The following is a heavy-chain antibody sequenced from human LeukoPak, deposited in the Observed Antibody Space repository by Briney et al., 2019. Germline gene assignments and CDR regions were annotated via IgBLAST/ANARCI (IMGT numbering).Heavy chain of an antibody. J-gene: IGHJ3*02. CDR2: IKQDGSEK. V-gene: IGHV3-7*01. CDR1: GFTFSSYW. CDR3: ARNRYSSGWYLDAFDI. Sequence: GGSLRLSCAASGFTFSSYWMSWVRQAPGKGLEWVANIKQDGSEKYYVDSVKGRLTISRDNAKNSLYLQMNSLRAEDTAVYYCARNRYSSGWYLDAFDIWGQGTMVTVSS. D-gene: IGHD6-19*01.